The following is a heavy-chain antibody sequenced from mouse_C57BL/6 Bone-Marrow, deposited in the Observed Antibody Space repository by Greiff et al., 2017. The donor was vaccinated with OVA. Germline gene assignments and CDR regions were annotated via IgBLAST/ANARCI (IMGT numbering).Heavy chain of an antibody. CDR1: GFNIKDDY. J-gene: IGHJ2*01. CDR3: TRIYY. Sequence: EVKLVESGAELVRPRASVKLSCTASGFNIKDDYMHWVKQRPEQGLEWIGWIDPENGDTEYASKFQGKATITADTSSNTAYLQLSSLTSEDTAVYYCTRIYYWGQGTTLTVSS. CDR2: IDPENGDT. V-gene: IGHV14-4*01.